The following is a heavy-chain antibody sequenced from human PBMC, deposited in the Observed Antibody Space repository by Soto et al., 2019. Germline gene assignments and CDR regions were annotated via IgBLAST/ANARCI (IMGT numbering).Heavy chain of an antibody. CDR1: AGSVSSSSDY. CDR3: ARQPPTWSHNWLDP. J-gene: IGHJ5*02. CDR2: IYYSGRT. D-gene: IGHD3-3*01. V-gene: IGHV4-39*01. Sequence: HLQLQESGPGLVKPSETLSLTCTVSAGSVSSSSDYWGWIRQPPGKGLEWIGSIYYSGRTYYDPSLKSRVTMTVDTSKNQFSLNLTSVTAADTAVYYCARQPPTWSHNWLDPWGQGTLVIVSP.